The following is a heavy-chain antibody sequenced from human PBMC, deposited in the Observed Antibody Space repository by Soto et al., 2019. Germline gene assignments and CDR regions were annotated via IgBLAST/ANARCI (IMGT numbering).Heavy chain of an antibody. CDR1: GGTFSSYA. V-gene: IGHV1-69*13. CDR3: ATSLRVDYDILTGYQDGAFDI. D-gene: IGHD3-9*01. J-gene: IGHJ3*02. CDR2: IIPIFGTA. Sequence: SVKVSCKASGGTFSSYAISWVRQAPGQGLEWMGGIIPIFGTANYAQKFQGRVTITADESTSTAYMELSSLRSEDTAVYYCATSLRVDYDILTGYQDGAFDIWGQGTMVT.